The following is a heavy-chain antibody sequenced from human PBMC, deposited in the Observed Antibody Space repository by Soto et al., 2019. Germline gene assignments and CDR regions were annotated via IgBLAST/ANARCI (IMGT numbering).Heavy chain of an antibody. CDR1: GGTFSSYA. V-gene: IGHV1-69*01. CDR2: IIPISDTT. D-gene: IGHD2-2*01. CDR3: ARSHGSSTSLEIYYYYFYGMDV. J-gene: IGHJ6*02. Sequence: QVPLGQSGAEVKKPGSSEKVSCKASGGTFSSYAISWVRQAPGQGLEWMGGIIPISDTTNYAQKFQGRVTITADESTSTAYMELSSLRSEDTAVYYCARSHGSSTSLEIYYYYFYGMDVWGQGTTVTVSS.